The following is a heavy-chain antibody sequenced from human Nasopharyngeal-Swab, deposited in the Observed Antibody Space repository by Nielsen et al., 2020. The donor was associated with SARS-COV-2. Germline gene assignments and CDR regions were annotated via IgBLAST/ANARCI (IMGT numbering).Heavy chain of an antibody. Sequence: GESLKISCAASGFTFSSYSMNWVRQAPGKGLEWVSSISSSSYIHYADSVKGRFTISRDNAKNSLYLQMNSLRAEDTAVYYCARGANRGWSHLPNAFDIWGQGTMVTVSS. V-gene: IGHV3-21*01. D-gene: IGHD2-15*01. CDR3: ARGANRGWSHLPNAFDI. J-gene: IGHJ3*02. CDR2: ISSSSYI. CDR1: GFTFSSYS.